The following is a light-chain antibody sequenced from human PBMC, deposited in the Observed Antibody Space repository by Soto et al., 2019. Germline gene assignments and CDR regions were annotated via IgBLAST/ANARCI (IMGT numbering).Light chain of an antibody. V-gene: IGLV2-14*01. CDR3: SSYTSSATLV. J-gene: IGLJ2*01. Sequence: QSALTQPASVSGSPGQSITISCTGTSSDVGVYNYVSWYQQHPDKTPKLIIYYVTNRPSGVSNRFSGSKSGNTASLTISGLQAEDEADYYCSSYTSSATLVFGGGTKVTVL. CDR2: YVT. CDR1: SSDVGVYNY.